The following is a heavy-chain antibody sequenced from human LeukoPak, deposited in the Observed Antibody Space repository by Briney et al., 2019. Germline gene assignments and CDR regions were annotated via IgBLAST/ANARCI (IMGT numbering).Heavy chain of an antibody. CDR2: ISRSGSTT. Sequence: GGSLRLSCAASGFTFSSLAMTWVRQAPGKGLEWVSYISRSGSTTYYADSVKGRFTISRDNAKNSLYLQMNSLRADDTAVYYCARHYASGSHVDYWGQGTLVTVSS. D-gene: IGHD3-10*01. CDR1: GFTFSSLA. J-gene: IGHJ4*02. CDR3: ARHYASGSHVDY. V-gene: IGHV3-48*03.